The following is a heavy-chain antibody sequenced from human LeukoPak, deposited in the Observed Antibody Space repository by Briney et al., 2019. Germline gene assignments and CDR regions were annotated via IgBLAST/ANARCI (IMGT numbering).Heavy chain of an antibody. CDR1: GFTFGDYA. Sequence: PGGSLRLSCAASGFTFGDYAMHWVRQAPGKGLECVSVIFSGRGGAYYADSVKGRFTISRDNSKNTLYLQMNSLRAEDTAVYYCATAPPYCGGDCYSFDHWGQGTLVIVSS. CDR3: ATAPPYCGGDCYSFDH. V-gene: IGHV3-23*03. D-gene: IGHD2-21*02. J-gene: IGHJ4*02. CDR2: IFSGRGGA.